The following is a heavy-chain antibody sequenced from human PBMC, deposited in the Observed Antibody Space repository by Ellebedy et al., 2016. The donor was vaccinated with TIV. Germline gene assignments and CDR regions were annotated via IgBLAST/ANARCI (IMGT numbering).Heavy chain of an antibody. CDR3: RPGHYSDA. V-gene: IGHV3-23*01. CDR1: GFSLSNSF. J-gene: IGHJ4*02. CDR2: LTADVRST. Sequence: GGSLRLSXAASGFSLSNSFMSWIRQAPGKGLEWVSTLTADVRSTYFADSVKGRFTIPRDNSKNTVYLQMNSLRSEDTAVYYCRPGHYSDAWGQGTLGTVSS.